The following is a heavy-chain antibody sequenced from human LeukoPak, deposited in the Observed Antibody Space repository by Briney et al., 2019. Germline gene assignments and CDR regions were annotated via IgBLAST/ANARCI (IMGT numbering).Heavy chain of an antibody. J-gene: IGHJ4*02. CDR2: IYSGGST. CDR3: AEGSYYDSSGSFYFDY. D-gene: IGHD3-22*01. Sequence: GGSLRLSCAASGFTVSSNYMSWVRQAPGKGLKWVSVIYSGGSTYYADSVKGRFTISRDNSKNTLYVQVNSLGTEDTAAYYCAEGSYYDSSGSFYFDYWGQGTLVTVSS. CDR1: GFTVSSNY. V-gene: IGHV3-53*01.